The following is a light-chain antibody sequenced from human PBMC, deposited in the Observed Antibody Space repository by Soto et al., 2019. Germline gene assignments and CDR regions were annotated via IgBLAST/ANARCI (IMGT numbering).Light chain of an antibody. Sequence: EIVLTQSPATLSLSPGERATLSCRASQSVNSYLTWYQQKPGQAPRLLIYDVSNRANGIPARFSASGSGTDFTLTISSLEPEDCAIYYCQQRRNWPLTFGGGTKVEI. V-gene: IGKV3-11*01. CDR2: DVS. CDR1: QSVNSY. CDR3: QQRRNWPLT. J-gene: IGKJ4*01.